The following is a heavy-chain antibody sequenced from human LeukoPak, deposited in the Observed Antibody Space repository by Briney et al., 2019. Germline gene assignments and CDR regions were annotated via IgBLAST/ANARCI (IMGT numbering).Heavy chain of an antibody. Sequence: ASVKVSCKASGYTFTSYYMHWVRQAPGQGLEWMGIINPSGGSTSYAQKFQGRVTMTRDTSTSTVYMELSSLRSEDTAVYYCARGPPAKPGTGYYYGMDVWGQGTTVTVSS. D-gene: IGHD2-2*01. J-gene: IGHJ6*02. V-gene: IGHV1-46*01. CDR3: ARGPPAKPGTGYYYGMDV. CDR1: GYTFTSYY. CDR2: INPSGGST.